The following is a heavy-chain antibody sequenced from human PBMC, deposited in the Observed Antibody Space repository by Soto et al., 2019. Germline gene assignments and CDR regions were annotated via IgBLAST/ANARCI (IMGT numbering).Heavy chain of an antibody. CDR1: GFSLSTSGVG. CDR2: IYWNDDK. J-gene: IGHJ4*02. Sequence: QITLKESVLPLVKPTQTLPLTCTFSGFSLSTSGVGVGWIRQPPGKALEWLALIYWNDDKRYSPSRKSRLTITTDTSKNQVVLTMTTMDPVDTATYYCAHDANTATPMVKTYYFDYWGQGTLVTVSS. CDR3: AHDANTATPMVKTYYFDY. D-gene: IGHD5-18*01. V-gene: IGHV2-5*01.